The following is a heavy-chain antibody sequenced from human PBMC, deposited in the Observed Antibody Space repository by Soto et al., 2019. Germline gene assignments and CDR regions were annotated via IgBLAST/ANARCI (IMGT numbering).Heavy chain of an antibody. D-gene: IGHD2-21*02. Sequence: ASVKVSCKASGYTFTSYGISWVRQAPGQGLEWMGWISAYNGNTNYAQKLQGRVTMTTDTSTSTAYMELRSLRSDDTAVYYCARDRTPDIVVVTAILVWGQGTLVTVSS. J-gene: IGHJ4*02. V-gene: IGHV1-18*01. CDR1: GYTFTSYG. CDR2: ISAYNGNT. CDR3: ARDRTPDIVVVTAILV.